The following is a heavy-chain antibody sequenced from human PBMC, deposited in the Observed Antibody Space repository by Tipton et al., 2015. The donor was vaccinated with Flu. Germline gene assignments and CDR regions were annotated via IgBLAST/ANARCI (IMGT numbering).Heavy chain of an antibody. V-gene: IGHV1-2*02. CDR1: GYTFTAYY. J-gene: IGHJ5*01. Sequence: QLVQSGAEVKKPGASVKVSCKASGYTFTAYYMNWVRQAPGQGLEWMGWIIPNSGDTSYAQKFQGRVTMTRDTSITTAYMELSSLSSDDTAVYYCARRDYSNYVSEPKNWFDSWGQGTLVTVSS. D-gene: IGHD4-11*01. CDR3: ARRDYSNYVSEPKNWFDS. CDR2: IIPNSGDT.